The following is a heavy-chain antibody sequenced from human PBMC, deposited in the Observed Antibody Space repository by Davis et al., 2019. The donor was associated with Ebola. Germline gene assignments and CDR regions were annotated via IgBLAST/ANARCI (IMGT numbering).Heavy chain of an antibody. J-gene: IGHJ4*02. CDR2: IKQDGSEK. CDR1: GFTFSSYA. D-gene: IGHD3-22*01. Sequence: PGGSLRLSCAASGFTFSSYAMHWVRQAPGKGLEWVANIKQDGSEKYYVDSVKGRFTISRDNAKNSLYLQMNSLRAEDTAVYYCARVVTMIVVTWGQGTLVTVSS. V-gene: IGHV3-7*01. CDR3: ARVVTMIVVT.